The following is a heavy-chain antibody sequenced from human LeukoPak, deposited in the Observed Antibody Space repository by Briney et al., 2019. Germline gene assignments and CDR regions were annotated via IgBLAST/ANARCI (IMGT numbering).Heavy chain of an antibody. D-gene: IGHD2-2*01. CDR2: IKHDGSEK. V-gene: IGHV3-7*01. J-gene: IGHJ4*02. Sequence: PGGSLRLSCAASGFTFNNSAMSWVRQAPGKGLEWVANIKHDGSEKYYVDSVKGRFTISRDNAKNSLYLQMNSLRADDTAVYYCARDLVNYWGQGTLVTVSS. CDR1: GFTFNNSA. CDR3: ARDLVNY.